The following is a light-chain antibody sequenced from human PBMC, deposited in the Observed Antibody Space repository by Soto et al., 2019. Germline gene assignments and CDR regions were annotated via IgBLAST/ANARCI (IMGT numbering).Light chain of an antibody. J-gene: IGLJ2*01. CDR3: SSYTSISASVI. CDR2: DVI. Sequence: QSALTQPASVSGSPGQSITISCTGSSSDVGGYNSVSWYQQHPGKVPKLVIYDVINRPSGIFNRFSGSKSGSTASLTISGLQAEDEAHYYCSSYTSISASVIFGGGTKLTVL. CDR1: SSDVGGYNS. V-gene: IGLV2-14*03.